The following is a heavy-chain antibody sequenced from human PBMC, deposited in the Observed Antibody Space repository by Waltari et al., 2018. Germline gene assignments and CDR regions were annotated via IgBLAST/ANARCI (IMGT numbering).Heavy chain of an antibody. D-gene: IGHD1-26*01. J-gene: IGHJ6*02. V-gene: IGHV3-53*01. CDR3: ARGWELPYYYYYGMDV. Sequence: QAPGKGLEWVSVIYSGGSTYYADSVKGRFTISRDNSKNTLYLQMNSLRAEDTAVYYCARGWELPYYYYYGMDVWGQGTTVTVSS. CDR2: IYSGGST.